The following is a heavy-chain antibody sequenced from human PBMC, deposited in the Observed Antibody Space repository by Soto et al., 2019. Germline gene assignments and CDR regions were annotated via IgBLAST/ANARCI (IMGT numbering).Heavy chain of an antibody. CDR3: AKGSIEYSASVDN. CDR2: ISARGGSS. D-gene: IGHD5-12*01. J-gene: IGHJ4*02. Sequence: EVQLLESGGGLVQPGGSLRLSCVASGFSFSSYAMVWVRQAPGKGLEWVSVISARGGSSYFADTVKGRFTISRDNSKNLLSLEMNSRRAEDTAIYFCAKGSIEYSASVDNWGQGTLVLVSS. V-gene: IGHV3-23*01. CDR1: GFSFSSYA.